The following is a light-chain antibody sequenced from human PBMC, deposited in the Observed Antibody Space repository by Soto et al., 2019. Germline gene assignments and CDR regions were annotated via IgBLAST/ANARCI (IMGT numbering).Light chain of an antibody. CDR2: AAS. CDR3: QQLNNYPLT. V-gene: IGKV1-9*01. Sequence: DIQLTHSPSSLSASVGDRVTITFRASQGISSYLAWYQQKPGKAPKLLIYAASTFPSGVPSRFSGSGSGSEFTLTISSLPPEDFATYYCQQLNNYPLTFGGGTEVEIK. J-gene: IGKJ4*01. CDR1: QGISSY.